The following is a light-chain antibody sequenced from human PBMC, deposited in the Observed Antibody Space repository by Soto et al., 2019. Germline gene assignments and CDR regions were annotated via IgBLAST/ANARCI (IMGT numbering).Light chain of an antibody. CDR3: QQYHIWYT. CDR2: DAS. CDR1: QSVSSN. J-gene: IGKJ2*01. V-gene: IGKV3-15*01. Sequence: EIVMTQSPATLSVSPGERATLSCRASQSVSSNLAWFQQRPGQAPRLLIYDASTKTTGVPARFSAGGSGTEFTLTISSLQSEGVAVYYCQQYHIWYTFGQGTELEI.